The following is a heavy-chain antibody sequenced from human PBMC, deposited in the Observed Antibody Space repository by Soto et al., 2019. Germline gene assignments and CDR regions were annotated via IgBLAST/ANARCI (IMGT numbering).Heavy chain of an antibody. CDR1: GYTFTSYG. V-gene: IGHV1-18*04. CDR3: ARGWAYYDFWSGYYSWFDP. Sequence: ASVKVSCKASGYTFTSYGISWVRQAPGQGLEWMGWIGAYNGNTNYAQKLQGRVTMTTDTSTSTAYMELRSLRSDDTAVYYCARGWAYYDFWSGYYSWFDPWGQGTLVTVSS. J-gene: IGHJ5*02. D-gene: IGHD3-3*01. CDR2: IGAYNGNT.